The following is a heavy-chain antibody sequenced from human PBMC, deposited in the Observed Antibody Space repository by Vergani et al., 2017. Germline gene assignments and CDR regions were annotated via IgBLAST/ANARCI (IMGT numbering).Heavy chain of an antibody. J-gene: IGHJ4*02. CDR1: GGSISSYY. V-gene: IGHV4-59*12. CDR3: AVDTAMVTVDY. CDR2: IYYSGST. D-gene: IGHD5-18*01. Sequence: QVQLQESGPGLVKPSETLSLTCTVSGGSISSYYWSWIRQPPGKGLEWIGYIYYSGSTNYNPSLKSRVTISVDTSKNQFSLKLSSVTAADTAVYYCAVDTAMVTVDYWGQGTLVTVSS.